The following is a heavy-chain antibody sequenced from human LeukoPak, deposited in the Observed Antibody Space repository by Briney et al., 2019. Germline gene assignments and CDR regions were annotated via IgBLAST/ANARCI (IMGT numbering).Heavy chain of an antibody. V-gene: IGHV3-7*01. CDR2: IKQDGSEK. CDR1: GLIFSSYW. D-gene: IGHD1-14*01. CDR3: ARAGPLYYYYYMDV. J-gene: IGHJ6*03. Sequence: GGSLRLSCAASGLIFSSYWMSWVRQAPGKGLEWVANIKQDGSEKYYVDSVKGRFTISRDNAKNSLYLQMNSLRAEDTAVYYCARAGPLYYYYYMDVWGKGTTVTVSS.